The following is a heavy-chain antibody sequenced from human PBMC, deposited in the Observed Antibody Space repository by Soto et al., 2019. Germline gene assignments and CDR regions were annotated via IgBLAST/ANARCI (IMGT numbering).Heavy chain of an antibody. D-gene: IGHD6-13*01. V-gene: IGHV3-33*01. J-gene: IGHJ6*02. CDR1: GFTFSIYG. CDR2: IWYDGSNK. Sequence: LSLSCAASGFTFSIYGMHWVRQAPGKGLEWVAVIWYDGSNKYYADSVKGRFTISRDNSKNTLYLQMNSLRAEDTAVYYCARDGIYDEQQLVEPPYYYYGMDVWGQGTTVTVSS. CDR3: ARDGIYDEQQLVEPPYYYYGMDV.